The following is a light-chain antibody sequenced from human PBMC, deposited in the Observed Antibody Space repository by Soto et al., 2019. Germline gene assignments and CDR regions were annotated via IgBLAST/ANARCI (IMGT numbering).Light chain of an antibody. CDR1: QSVNSN. Sequence: EIVMTQSPATLSMSPGERATLFCRASQSVNSNLAWYQQNPGQAPRLLIFGSSTRATGIPARFSGSGSGTDFTLTISSLQSEDFAVYYCQQYNNWPPLTFGGGTKVEIK. CDR2: GSS. CDR3: QQYNNWPPLT. J-gene: IGKJ4*01. V-gene: IGKV3-15*01.